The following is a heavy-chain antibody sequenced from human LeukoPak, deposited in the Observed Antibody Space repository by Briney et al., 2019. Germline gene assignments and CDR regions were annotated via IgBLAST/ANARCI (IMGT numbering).Heavy chain of an antibody. CDR2: IYTSGST. V-gene: IGHV4-61*02. Sequence: SETLSLTCTVSGGSISSGSYYWSWIRQPAGKGLEWIGRIYTSGSTNYNPSLKSRVTISVDTSKNQFSLKLSSVTAADTAVYYCARGFSTASSSWYIDSDWFDPWGQGTLVTVSS. CDR1: GGSISSGSYY. J-gene: IGHJ5*02. D-gene: IGHD6-13*01. CDR3: ARGFSTASSSWYIDSDWFDP.